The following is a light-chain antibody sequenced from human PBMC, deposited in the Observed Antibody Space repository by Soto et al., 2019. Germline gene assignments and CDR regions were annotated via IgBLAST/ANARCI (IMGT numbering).Light chain of an antibody. CDR3: QQYNNGPTIT. J-gene: IGKJ5*01. CDR1: QSVSSS. Sequence: EILMTQSPPTLSVFHGETATLSCTASQSVSSSLAWYQQKPGQAPRLLIYGASTRATGTPARFSGSGSGTEFTLTISSLQSEDFAVYYCQQYNNGPTITFGQGTRLEIK. V-gene: IGKV3-15*01. CDR2: GAS.